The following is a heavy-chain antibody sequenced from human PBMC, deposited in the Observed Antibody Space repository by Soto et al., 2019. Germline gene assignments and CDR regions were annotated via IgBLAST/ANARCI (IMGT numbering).Heavy chain of an antibody. D-gene: IGHD5-12*01. J-gene: IGHJ4*02. V-gene: IGHV3-64D*06. Sequence: LRLSCSASGFTFSSYAMHWVRQAPGKGLEYVSGVRGNGDPPFYADSVKGRFTISRDNSKNTLYLQMSGLSADDTAVYYCVKSRGGNNFDFFDWGQGALVTVS. CDR1: GFTFSSYA. CDR2: VRGNGDPP. CDR3: VKSRGGNNFDFFD.